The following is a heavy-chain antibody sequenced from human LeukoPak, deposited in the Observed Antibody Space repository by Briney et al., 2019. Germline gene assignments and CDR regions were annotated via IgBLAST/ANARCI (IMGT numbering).Heavy chain of an antibody. V-gene: IGHV3-23*01. CDR3: AKEHFLRYSSGYDY. Sequence: PGGSLRLSCAASGFTFSSYAMSWVRQAPGKGLEWVSAISGSGGSTYYADSVKGRFTISRDNSKNTLYLQMNSLRGEDTAVYYCAKEHFLRYSSGYDYWGQGTLVTVSS. CDR1: GFTFSSYA. J-gene: IGHJ4*02. CDR2: ISGSGGST. D-gene: IGHD5-18*01.